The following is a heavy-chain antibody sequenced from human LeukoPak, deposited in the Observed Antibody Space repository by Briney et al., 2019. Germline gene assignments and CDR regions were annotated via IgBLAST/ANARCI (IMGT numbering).Heavy chain of an antibody. CDR3: ARDAEQWPLYYYYYYTDV. CDR2: ISYDGRNK. V-gene: IGHV3-30*04. J-gene: IGHJ6*03. D-gene: IGHD6-19*01. CDR1: GFTFSSYA. Sequence: GGSLRLSCAASGFTFSSYAMHWVRQAPGKGLEWVAVISYDGRNKYNADSVKGRFTISRDTSKNTLYLQMNSLRAEDTAVYYCARDAEQWPLYYYYYYTDVWGKGTTVTVSS.